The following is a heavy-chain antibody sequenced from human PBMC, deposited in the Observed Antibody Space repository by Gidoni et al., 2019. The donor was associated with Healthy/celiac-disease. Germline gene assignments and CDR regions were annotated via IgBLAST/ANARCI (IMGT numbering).Heavy chain of an antibody. CDR3: ARGTVVAATGYMDV. CDR2: ISSSSSDI. V-gene: IGHV3-21*01. Sequence: ELQLVESGGGLVKPGGSLRLSCAASGFPFSSYSMIWVRQAPGTGLEWVSSISSSSSDIYDADSVKGRFTISRDNAKNSLYLQRNSLRAEDTAVYYCARGTVVAATGYMDVWGKGTTVTVSS. J-gene: IGHJ6*03. CDR1: GFPFSSYS. D-gene: IGHD2-15*01.